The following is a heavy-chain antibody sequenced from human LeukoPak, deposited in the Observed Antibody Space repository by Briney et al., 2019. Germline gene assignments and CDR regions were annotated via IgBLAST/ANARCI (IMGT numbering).Heavy chain of an antibody. CDR3: ARDGYGDPLDY. V-gene: IGHV4-30-4*01. CDR1: GGSISSGDYY. J-gene: IGHJ4*02. CDR2: IYYSGST. D-gene: IGHD4-17*01. Sequence: SETLSLTCTVSGGSISSGDYYWSWIRQPPGKGLEWIGYIYYSGSTYYNPSLKSRVTISVDASKNQFSLKLSSVTAADTAVYYCARDGYGDPLDYWGQGTLVTVSS.